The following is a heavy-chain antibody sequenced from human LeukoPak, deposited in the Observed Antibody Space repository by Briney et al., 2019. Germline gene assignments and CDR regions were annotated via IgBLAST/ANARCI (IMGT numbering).Heavy chain of an antibody. D-gene: IGHD4-23*01. CDR2: ISGSGGGT. CDR3: ARAAAATVVTPSQY. J-gene: IGHJ4*02. V-gene: IGHV3-23*01. Sequence: PGGSLRLSCAASGFTFSSYAMSWVRQTPEKGLEWVSAISGSGGGTYYADSVKGRFTISRDNAKNSLYLQMSSLRAEDTAVYYCARAAAATVVTPSQYWGQGTLVTVSS. CDR1: GFTFSSYA.